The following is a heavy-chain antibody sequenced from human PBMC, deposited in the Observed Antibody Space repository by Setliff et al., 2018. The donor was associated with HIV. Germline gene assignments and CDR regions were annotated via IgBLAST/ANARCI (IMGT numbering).Heavy chain of an antibody. Sequence: ASVKVSCKASGYTFTNYDVNWLRQATGQGLEWMGWMTPNSGNTGSAQKFQGRVSVTRNISISTAYMELRSLTSEDTAVYFCARGLGALEWEKRDGDAFDTWGQGTMVTRLL. D-gene: IGHD3-3*01. J-gene: IGHJ3*02. CDR1: GYTFTNYD. CDR3: ARGLGALEWEKRDGDAFDT. CDR2: MTPNSGNT. V-gene: IGHV1-8*02.